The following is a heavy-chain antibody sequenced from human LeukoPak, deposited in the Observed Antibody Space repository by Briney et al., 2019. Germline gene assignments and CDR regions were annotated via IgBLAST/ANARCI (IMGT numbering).Heavy chain of an antibody. J-gene: IGHJ5*02. D-gene: IGHD1-1*01. V-gene: IGHV3-11*01. Sequence: PGGSLRLSCEAPGFPFSDYYMTWIRQAPGKGLEWVSYISTSGETIYYADSVRGRFTISRDNAKNSLYLQMSSMRVEDTALYYCARQDGTSWGQGTLVTVSS. CDR1: GFPFSDYY. CDR3: ARQDGTS. CDR2: ISTSGETI.